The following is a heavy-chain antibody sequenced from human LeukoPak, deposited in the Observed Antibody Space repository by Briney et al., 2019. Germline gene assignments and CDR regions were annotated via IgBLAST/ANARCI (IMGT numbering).Heavy chain of an antibody. V-gene: IGHV3-33*01. CDR2: MWYDGSDK. CDR3: ARESRDAFDI. J-gene: IGHJ3*02. Sequence: GRSLRLSCAASGITFSSYGMHWVRQAPGKGLEWVAVMWYDGSDKYYVDSVKGRFTISRDNSKNTLYLQMNSLRAEDTAFYYCARESRDAFDIWGQGTMVTVSS. CDR1: GITFSSYG.